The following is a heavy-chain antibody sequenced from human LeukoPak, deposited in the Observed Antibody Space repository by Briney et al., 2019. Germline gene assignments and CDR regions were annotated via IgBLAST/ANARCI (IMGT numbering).Heavy chain of an antibody. CDR2: IKQDGSEK. CDR1: GFTFSSYW. Sequence: GGSLRLSCAASGFTFSSYWMSWVRQAPGKGLEWVANIKQDGSEKYYADSVKGRFTISRDNSKNTLYLQMNSLRAEDTAVYYCAKADSSGYYLGHDAFDIWGQGTMVTVSS. J-gene: IGHJ3*02. CDR3: AKADSSGYYLGHDAFDI. V-gene: IGHV3-7*01. D-gene: IGHD3-22*01.